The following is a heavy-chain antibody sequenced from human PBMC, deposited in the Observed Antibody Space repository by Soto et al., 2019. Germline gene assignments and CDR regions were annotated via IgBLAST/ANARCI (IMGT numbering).Heavy chain of an antibody. CDR3: ARDKITGLFDY. Sequence: PSETLSLTCTVSGGSIDRSNYYWTWIRQPPGTGLEWIGEINHSGSTNYNPSLKSRVTISVDTSKNQFSLKLTSVTAADTAVYYCARDKITGLFDYWGQGTLVTVSS. CDR1: GGSIDRSNYY. D-gene: IGHD2-8*02. CDR2: INHSGST. V-gene: IGHV4-39*07. J-gene: IGHJ4*02.